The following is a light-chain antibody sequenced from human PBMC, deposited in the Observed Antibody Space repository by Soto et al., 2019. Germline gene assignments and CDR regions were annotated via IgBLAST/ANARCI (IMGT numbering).Light chain of an antibody. CDR1: SSDVGGYNY. Sequence: QSALTHPASVSGSPGQSITISCTGTSSDVGGYNYVSWYQQHPGKAPKLMIYEVSNRPSGVSNRFSGSKSGNTASLTISGLQAEDEADYYCSSYTGSSTLVFGGGTKLTVL. CDR2: EVS. V-gene: IGLV2-14*01. CDR3: SSYTGSSTLV. J-gene: IGLJ2*01.